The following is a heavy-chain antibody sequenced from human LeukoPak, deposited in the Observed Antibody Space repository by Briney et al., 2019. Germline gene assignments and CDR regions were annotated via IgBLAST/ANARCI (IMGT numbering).Heavy chain of an antibody. CDR1: GYTFTDYY. CDR2: IKPTSGGA. D-gene: IGHD2-2*01. J-gene: IGHJ4*02. V-gene: IGHV1-2*06. CDR3: ARDYCSSTSCLFDY. Sequence: ASVKVSCKTSGYTFTDYYMHWVRQAPGQGLEWMGRIKPTSGGAIYAQKFQGRVTMTRDTSITTAYMELTRLRSDDTAVYYCARDYCSSTSCLFDYWGQGTLVTVSS.